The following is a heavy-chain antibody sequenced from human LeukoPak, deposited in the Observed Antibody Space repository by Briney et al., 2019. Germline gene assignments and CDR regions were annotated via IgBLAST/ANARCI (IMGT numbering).Heavy chain of an antibody. J-gene: IGHJ6*02. V-gene: IGHV4-30-2*01. Sequence: SETLSLTCAVSGGSISSGGYSWSWIRQPPGKGLEWIGYIYHSGSTYYNPSLKSRVTISVDRSKNQFSLKLSSVTAADTAVYYCAREIKGAGMDVWGQGTTVIVSS. CDR1: GGSISSGGYS. CDR2: IYHSGST. CDR3: AREIKGAGMDV.